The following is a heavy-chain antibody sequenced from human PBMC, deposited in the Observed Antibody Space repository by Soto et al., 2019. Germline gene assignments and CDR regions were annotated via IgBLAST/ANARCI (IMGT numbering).Heavy chain of an antibody. Sequence: SVKVSCKASGGTFSSYAISWVRQAPGQGLEWMGGIIPIFGTANYAQKFQGRVTITADESTSTAYMELSSLRSEDTAVYYCARDSTMVRGVIIRRSYYYYGMDVWGQGTTVTVSS. CDR1: GGTFSSYA. CDR3: ARDSTMVRGVIIRRSYYYYGMDV. J-gene: IGHJ6*02. CDR2: IIPIFGTA. D-gene: IGHD3-10*01. V-gene: IGHV1-69*13.